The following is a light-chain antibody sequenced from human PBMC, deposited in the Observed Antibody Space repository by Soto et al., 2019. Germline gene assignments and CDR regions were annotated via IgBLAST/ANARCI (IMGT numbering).Light chain of an antibody. Sequence: DIVLTQSPGTLSLSPGERATLSCRASQSISSSYLAWYQQKPGQAPRLLIYGASSRAVGIPDNFSGSGSGTDFTLTISRLEPEDFAVYYCQQYGTSPWTFGQGTKVEIK. CDR3: QQYGTSPWT. V-gene: IGKV3-20*01. J-gene: IGKJ1*01. CDR1: QSISSSY. CDR2: GAS.